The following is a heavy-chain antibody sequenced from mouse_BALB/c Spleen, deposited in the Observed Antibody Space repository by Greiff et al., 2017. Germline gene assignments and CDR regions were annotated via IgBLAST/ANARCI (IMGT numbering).Heavy chain of an antibody. CDR2: INPSNGRT. J-gene: IGHJ3*01. D-gene: IGHD2-1*01. Sequence: VQLQQSGADLVKPGASVKLSCKASGYTFTSYWMHWVKQRPGQGLEWIGEINPSNGRTNYNEKFKSKATLTVDKSSSTAYMQLSSLTSEDSAVYYCARGPGNPWFAYWGQGTLVTVSA. CDR1: GYTFTSYW. V-gene: IGHV1S81*02. CDR3: ARGPGNPWFAY.